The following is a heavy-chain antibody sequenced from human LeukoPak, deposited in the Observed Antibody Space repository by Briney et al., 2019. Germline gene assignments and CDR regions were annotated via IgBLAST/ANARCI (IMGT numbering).Heavy chain of an antibody. V-gene: IGHV1-2*02. CDR3: ARDWSRITMVRGVMGYFDY. CDR2: INPNSGGT. D-gene: IGHD3-10*01. J-gene: IGHJ4*02. CDR1: GYTFTGYY. Sequence: ASVKVSCKASGYTFTGYYMHWVRQAPGQGLEWMGWINPNSGGTNYAQKLQGRVTMTRDTSISTAYMELSRLRSDDTAVYYCARDWSRITMVRGVMGYFDYWGQGTLVTVSS.